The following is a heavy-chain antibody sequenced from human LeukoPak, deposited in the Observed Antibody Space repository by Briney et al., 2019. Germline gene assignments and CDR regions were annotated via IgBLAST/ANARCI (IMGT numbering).Heavy chain of an antibody. D-gene: IGHD3/OR15-3a*01. CDR3: ARAPPGWTDRLLDY. V-gene: IGHV1-69*05. CDR2: IIPIFGTA. CDR1: GGTFSSYA. Sequence: GASVKVSCKASGGTFSSYAISWVRQAPGQGLEWMGGIIPIFGTANYAQKFQGRVTMTTDTSTSTAYMELRSLRSDDTAVYYCARAPPGWTDRLLDYWGQGTLVTVSS. J-gene: IGHJ4*02.